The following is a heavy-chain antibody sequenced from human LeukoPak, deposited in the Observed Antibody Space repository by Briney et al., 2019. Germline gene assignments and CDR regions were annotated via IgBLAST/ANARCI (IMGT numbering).Heavy chain of an antibody. J-gene: IGHJ3*02. CDR1: GYTFTSYD. V-gene: IGHV1-8*01. Sequence: GASVKVSCKASGYTFTSYDINWARQATGQGLEWMGWMNPNSGNTGYAQKFQGRVTMTRNTSISTAYMELSSLRSEDTAVYYCARSIAARPTRFSAFDIWGQGTTVTVSS. D-gene: IGHD6-6*01. CDR2: MNPNSGNT. CDR3: ARSIAARPTRFSAFDI.